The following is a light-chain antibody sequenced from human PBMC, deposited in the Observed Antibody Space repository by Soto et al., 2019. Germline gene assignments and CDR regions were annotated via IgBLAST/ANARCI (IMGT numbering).Light chain of an antibody. J-gene: IGLJ3*02. V-gene: IGLV2-14*01. CDR2: EVS. CDR1: SSDLGGYNY. CDR3: SSYTSGRTLGWV. Sequence: QSALTQPASVSGSPGQSITISCTGTSSDLGGYNYVSWYQQHPGKAPKLMIYEVSNRPSGVSNRFSGSKSGNTASLTISGLQAEDEADYYCSSYTSGRTLGWVFGGGTKLTVL.